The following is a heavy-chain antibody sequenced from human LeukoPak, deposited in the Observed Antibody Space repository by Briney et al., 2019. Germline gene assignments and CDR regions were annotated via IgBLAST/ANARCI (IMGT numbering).Heavy chain of an antibody. CDR3: ARDQYNYTYYLDY. CDR2: IRYDGSNK. J-gene: IGHJ4*02. D-gene: IGHD5-18*01. Sequence: PGGSLRLSCAASGFTFSSYGMHWVRQAPGKGLEWVAFIRYDGSNKYYADSVKGRFTISRDNSKNTLYLQMNSLRAEDTAVYYCARDQYNYTYYLDYWGQGTLVTVSS. CDR1: GFTFSSYG. V-gene: IGHV3-30*02.